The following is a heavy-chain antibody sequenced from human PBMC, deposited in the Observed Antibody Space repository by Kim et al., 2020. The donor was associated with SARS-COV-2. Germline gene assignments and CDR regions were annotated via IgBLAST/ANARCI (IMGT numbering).Heavy chain of an antibody. Sequence: SETLSLTCTVSGASFSSSDYYWAWIRQSPGKGLEWIGSIYHSGRTYYYPSFKSRVTISVDTSKNHFSLTLSSVTAGDTAVYYCARQGILARGGSDYDSSAYLHDVFDMWGQGTMVTVSS. CDR1: GASFSSSDYY. D-gene: IGHD3-22*01. V-gene: IGHV4-39*01. J-gene: IGHJ3*02. CDR2: IYHSGRT. CDR3: ARQGILARGGSDYDSSAYLHDVFDM.